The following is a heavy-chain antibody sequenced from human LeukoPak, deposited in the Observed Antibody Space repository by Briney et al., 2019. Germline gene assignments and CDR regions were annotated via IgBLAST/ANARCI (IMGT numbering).Heavy chain of an antibody. CDR3: ARVPGYYDSSGYPRPLDY. CDR2: INSSSRTI. J-gene: IGHJ4*02. Sequence: GGSLRLSCAASGFTFSSYSMNWVRQAPGKGLDWVSYINSSSRTIYYADSVKGRFTISRDNAKNSLYLQMNSLRAEDTAVYYFARVPGYYDSSGYPRPLDYWGQGTPVTVSS. CDR1: GFTFSSYS. D-gene: IGHD3-22*01. V-gene: IGHV3-48*01.